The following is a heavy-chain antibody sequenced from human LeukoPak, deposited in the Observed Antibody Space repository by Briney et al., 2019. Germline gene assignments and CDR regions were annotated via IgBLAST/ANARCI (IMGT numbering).Heavy chain of an antibody. CDR2: ISSNGGST. Sequence: GGSLRLSCAASGFTFSSYAMHWVRQAPGKGLEYVSAISSNGGSTCYANSVQGRFTISRDNSKNTLYLQMGSLRAEDMAVYYCARPGYCSSTSCYTPLDYWGQGTLVTVSS. CDR3: ARPGYCSSTSCYTPLDY. V-gene: IGHV3-64*01. CDR1: GFTFSSYA. D-gene: IGHD2-2*03. J-gene: IGHJ4*02.